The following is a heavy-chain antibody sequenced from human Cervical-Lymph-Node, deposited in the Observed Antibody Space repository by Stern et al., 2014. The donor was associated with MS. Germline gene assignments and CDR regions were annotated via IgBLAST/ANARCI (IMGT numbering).Heavy chain of an antibody. D-gene: IGHD6-19*01. V-gene: IGHV1-46*01. CDR3: ARDNGGWSVDS. J-gene: IGHJ4*02. CDR2: IKPGGGST. CDR1: GYTFTSNK. Sequence: QVKLVKSGAEVKKPGASVKVSCKAFGYTFTSNKMHWVRQAPGQGLEWMGIIKPGGGSTRYAQKLPGSVTMTRDTSTSNEDMEPTSLRSEDTAVYSCARDNGGWSVDSWGQGTLVIVSS.